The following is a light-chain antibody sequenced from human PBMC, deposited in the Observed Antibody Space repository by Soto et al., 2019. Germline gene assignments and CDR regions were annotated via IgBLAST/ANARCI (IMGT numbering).Light chain of an antibody. CDR2: AAS. CDR1: QGLSSD. CDR3: QQLNSYPLT. V-gene: IGKV1-9*01. Sequence: DIQLTQSPSFLSASVGDRVTITCRASQGLSSDLAWYQQKPGKAPKLLIYAASTLQSGVPSRFSGSGSGTEFTLTISSLQPEDFATDYCQQLNSYPLTFGQGTRLEIK. J-gene: IGKJ5*01.